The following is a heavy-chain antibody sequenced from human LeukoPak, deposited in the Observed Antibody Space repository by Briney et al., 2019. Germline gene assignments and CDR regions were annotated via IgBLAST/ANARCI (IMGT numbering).Heavy chain of an antibody. J-gene: IGHJ4*02. CDR3: ARSGVRGVIGDY. D-gene: IGHD3-10*01. CDR2: INPSGGST. Sequence: ASVKVSCKASGYTFTSYYMHWVRQAPGQGLEWMGIINPSGGSTSYAQKFRGRVTMTRDTSTSTVYMELSSLRSEDTAVYYCARSGVRGVIGDYWGQGTLVTVSS. CDR1: GYTFTSYY. V-gene: IGHV1-46*01.